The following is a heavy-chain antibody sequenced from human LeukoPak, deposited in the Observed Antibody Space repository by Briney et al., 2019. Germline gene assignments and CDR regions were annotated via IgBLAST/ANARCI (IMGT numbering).Heavy chain of an antibody. CDR3: ATDFSPTLMYYFDY. D-gene: IGHD3-10*02. V-gene: IGHV3-15*01. Sequence: GSLKLSCAASGFTFSNVWMTWVRQAPGKGLEWVGRIKSKTNGGTTDYAAPVKGRFTILRDDSKNTLYLQMNSLKTEDTAVYYCATDFSPTLMYYFDYWGQGTLVTVSS. CDR1: GFTFSNVW. J-gene: IGHJ4*02. CDR2: IKSKTNGGTT.